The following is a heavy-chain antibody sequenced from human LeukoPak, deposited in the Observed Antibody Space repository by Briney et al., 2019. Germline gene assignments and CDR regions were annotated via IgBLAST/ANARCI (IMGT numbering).Heavy chain of an antibody. V-gene: IGHV3-23*01. D-gene: IGHD3-16*02. CDR2: ISSSGGNT. Sequence: GGSLRLSCAASGFTFSDSAMTWVRLVPGKGLEWVSLISSSGGNTYYADSVKGRFTISRDNSKNTLSLQMNSLRVEDTAIYYCAKDIQLSTWGLGTMVTVSS. CDR3: AKDIQLST. J-gene: IGHJ3*01. CDR1: GFTFSDSA.